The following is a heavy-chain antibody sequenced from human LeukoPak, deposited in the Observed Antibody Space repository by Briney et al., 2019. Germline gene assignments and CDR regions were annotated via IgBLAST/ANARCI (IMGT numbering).Heavy chain of an antibody. CDR2: ISGGGGNT. J-gene: IGHJ4*02. CDR1: GFTFSSYA. V-gene: IGHV3-23*01. Sequence: GGSLRLPCAASGFTFSSYAMRWVRQAPGKGLEWVSGISGGGGNTHYADSVKGRFTISRDNSKNTLYLQMNSLRAEDTAVYYCAKVASYYYDYWGQGTLVTVSS. CDR3: AKVASYYYDY.